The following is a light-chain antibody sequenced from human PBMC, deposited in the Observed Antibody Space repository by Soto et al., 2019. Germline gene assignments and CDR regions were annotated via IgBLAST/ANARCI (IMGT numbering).Light chain of an antibody. Sequence: DIQLTQSPSSLSASVGDRVTITCRASQSVSTYLNWYRQKPREAPKLLIRAASSLEDGVPSRFSGSGSGTVFTLTINSLHPEDFATFYCQQSFSDPPLSFGGGTRVEVK. CDR2: AAS. V-gene: IGKV1-39*01. CDR3: QQSFSDPPLS. J-gene: IGKJ4*01. CDR1: QSVSTY.